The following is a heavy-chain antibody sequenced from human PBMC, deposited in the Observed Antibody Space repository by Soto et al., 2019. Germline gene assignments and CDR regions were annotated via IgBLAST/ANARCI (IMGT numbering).Heavy chain of an antibody. V-gene: IGHV1-2*02. CDR2: INPNRGGT. D-gene: IGHD3-16*02. J-gene: IGHJ1*01. CDR3: ARDDYVWGSYRYLRYFQH. Sequence: QVQLVQSGAEVKKPGASVKVSCKASGYTFTGYYMHWVRQAPGQGLEWMGWINPNRGGTNYAQKFQGRLTMTRDTSNSTAYMEMSRLRSDDTAVYYCARDDYVWGSYRYLRYFQHWGQGTLVTVSS. CDR1: GYTFTGYY.